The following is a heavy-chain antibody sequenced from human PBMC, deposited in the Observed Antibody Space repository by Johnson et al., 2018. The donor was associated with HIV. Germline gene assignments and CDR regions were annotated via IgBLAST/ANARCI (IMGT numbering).Heavy chain of an antibody. CDR3: ARDASYYGSANDAFDI. D-gene: IGHD3-10*01. J-gene: IGHJ3*02. CDR1: GFTFSSYG. V-gene: IGHV3-30*02. CDR2: IRYDGSDK. Sequence: QLVESGGGVVQPGGSLRLSCAGSGFTFSSYGMHWVRQAPGKGLEWVSFIRYDGSDKHYADSVKGRFTISRDNSKNTLYLQMNSLRAEDTAVYYCARDASYYGSANDAFDIWGQGTMVTVSS.